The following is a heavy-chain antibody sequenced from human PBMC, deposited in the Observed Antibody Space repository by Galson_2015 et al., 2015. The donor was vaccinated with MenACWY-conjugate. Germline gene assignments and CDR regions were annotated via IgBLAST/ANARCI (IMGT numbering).Heavy chain of an antibody. V-gene: IGHV3-48*04. D-gene: IGHD4-17*01. Sequence: SLRLSCAASGFSLSRYSMNWVRQAPGKGLEWISYITSSSSTIYYADSVKGRFTISRDNAKNSLYLQMNSLRAEDTAVYYCARVGYGESVTPDDYWGRGNLVTVSS. CDR2: ITSSSSTI. CDR3: ARVGYGESVTPDDY. J-gene: IGHJ4*02. CDR1: GFSLSRYS.